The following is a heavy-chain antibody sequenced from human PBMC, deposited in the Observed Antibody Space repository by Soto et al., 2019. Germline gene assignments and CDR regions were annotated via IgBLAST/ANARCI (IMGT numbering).Heavy chain of an antibody. CDR1: GFTFSNAW. Sequence: GESLKISCAASGFTFSNAWMNWVRQAPGKGLEWVGRIKSKTDGGTTDYAAPVKGRFTISRDDSKNTLYLQMNSLKTEDTAVYYCTTGPKGAMVRGVTPWGQGTLVTVSS. D-gene: IGHD3-10*01. CDR3: TTGPKGAMVRGVTP. V-gene: IGHV3-15*07. CDR2: IKSKTDGGTT. J-gene: IGHJ5*02.